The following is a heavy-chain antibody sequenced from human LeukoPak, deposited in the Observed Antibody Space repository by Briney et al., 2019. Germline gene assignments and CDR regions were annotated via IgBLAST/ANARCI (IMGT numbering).Heavy chain of an antibody. CDR3: ANRRDFDYYDSSGSPD. Sequence: SETLSLTCTVSGDSISSSSYYWGWIRQPPGKGLEWIGSIYYSGSTYYNPSLKSRVTISVDTSKNQFSLKLSSVTAADTAVYYCANRRDFDYYDSSGSPDWGQGTLVTVSS. D-gene: IGHD3-22*01. CDR2: IYYSGST. CDR1: GDSISSSSYY. J-gene: IGHJ4*02. V-gene: IGHV4-39*07.